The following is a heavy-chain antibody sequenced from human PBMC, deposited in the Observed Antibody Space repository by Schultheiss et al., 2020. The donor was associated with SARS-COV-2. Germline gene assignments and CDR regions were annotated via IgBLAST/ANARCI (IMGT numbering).Heavy chain of an antibody. Sequence: SQTLSLTCTVSGGSISSSSYYWGWIRQPPGKGLEWIGYIYYSGSTYYNPSLKSRVTISVDTSKNQFSLKLSSVTAADTAVYYCARPSGGEWYLFDYWGQGTLVTVSS. D-gene: IGHD3-16*01. CDR2: IYYSGST. J-gene: IGHJ4*02. CDR3: ARPSGGEWYLFDY. V-gene: IGHV4-39*01. CDR1: GGSISSSSYY.